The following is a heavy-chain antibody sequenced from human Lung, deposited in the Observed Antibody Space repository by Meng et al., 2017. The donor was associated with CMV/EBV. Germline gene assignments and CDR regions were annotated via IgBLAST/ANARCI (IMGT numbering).Heavy chain of an antibody. Sequence: GEXXTISCAVSGFIVSSKYMTWVRQTPGKGLEWVSIIYTGGSASYANSVKGRFSISRYNSKNNLYLQMNSLKAEDTTVYYCAAQAPAGITDKDDFYYGMDVWXQGTXVTVSS. J-gene: IGHJ6*02. CDR1: GFIVSSKY. CDR2: IYTGGSA. CDR3: AAQAPAGITDKDDFYYGMDV. V-gene: IGHV3-53*01. D-gene: IGHD2-2*01.